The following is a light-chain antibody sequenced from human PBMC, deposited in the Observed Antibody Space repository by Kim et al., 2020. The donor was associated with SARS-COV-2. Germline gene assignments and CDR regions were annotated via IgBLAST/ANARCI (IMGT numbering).Light chain of an antibody. V-gene: IGLV7-43*01. J-gene: IGLJ3*02. CDR3: LLLDSRAQSWI. CDR2: STN. Sequence: QTVVTQEPSLTVSPGGTVTLTCVSRTGAVTTDYYPSWLQQKPGQAPRTLIYSTNNKHSWTPARFSGSLLGGKAALTLSGVQPEDEAEYYCLLLDSRAQSWIFGGGTQLTVL. CDR1: TGAVTTDYY.